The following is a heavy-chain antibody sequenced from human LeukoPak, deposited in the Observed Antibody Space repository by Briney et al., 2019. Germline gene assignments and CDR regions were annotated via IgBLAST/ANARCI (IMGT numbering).Heavy chain of an antibody. J-gene: IGHJ3*02. CDR2: INHSGST. CDR1: GGSFSGYY. CDR3: ARPQGSHCGSTSCYIRSDAFDI. D-gene: IGHD2-2*02. Sequence: SETLSLTCAVYGGSFSGYYWSWIRQPPGKGLEWIGEINHSGSTNYNPSLKSRVTISVDTSKNQFSLKLSSVTAADTAVYYCARPQGSHCGSTSCYIRSDAFDIWGQGTMVTVSS. V-gene: IGHV4-34*01.